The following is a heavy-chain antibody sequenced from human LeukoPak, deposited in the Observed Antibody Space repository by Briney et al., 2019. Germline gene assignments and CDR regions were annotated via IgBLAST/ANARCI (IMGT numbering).Heavy chain of an antibody. CDR1: EFSVGSNY. CDR3: ARTLYSSGWSSSEFDY. J-gene: IGHJ4*02. CDR2: IYSGGST. Sequence: GGSLRLSCAASEFSVGSNYMTWVRQAPGKGLEWVSLIYSGGSTYYADSVKGRFTISRDNSKNTLYLQMNSLRAEDTAVYYCARTLYSSGWSSSEFDYWGQGTLVTVSS. V-gene: IGHV3-66*01. D-gene: IGHD6-19*01.